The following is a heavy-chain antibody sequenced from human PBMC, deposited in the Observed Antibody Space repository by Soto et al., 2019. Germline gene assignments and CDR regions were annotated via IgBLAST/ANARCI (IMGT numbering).Heavy chain of an antibody. J-gene: IGHJ4*02. CDR3: ARGKILRYFDWLFQSPDY. CDR1: LYTFPSYD. CDR2: MNPNSGNT. Sequence: ASVTVYFTAALYTFPSYDINLVRQENGQGLEWMGWMNPNSGNTGYAQKFQGRVTMTRNTSISTAYMELSSLRSEDTAVYYCARGKILRYFDWLFQSPDYWGQGTLVTFSS. D-gene: IGHD3-9*01. V-gene: IGHV1-8*01.